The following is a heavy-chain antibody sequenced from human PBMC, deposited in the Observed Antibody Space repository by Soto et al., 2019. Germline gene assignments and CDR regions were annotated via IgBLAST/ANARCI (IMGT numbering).Heavy chain of an antibody. Sequence: PSETLSLTCTVSGGSISSGGYYWSWIRQHPGKGLEWIGYIYYSGSTYYNPSLKSRVTISVDTSKNQFSLKLSSVTAADTAVYYCARDGLRLGYYYYGMDVWGQGTTVRVSS. D-gene: IGHD5-12*01. J-gene: IGHJ6*02. CDR3: ARDGLRLGYYYYGMDV. V-gene: IGHV4-31*03. CDR1: GGSISSGGYY. CDR2: IYYSGST.